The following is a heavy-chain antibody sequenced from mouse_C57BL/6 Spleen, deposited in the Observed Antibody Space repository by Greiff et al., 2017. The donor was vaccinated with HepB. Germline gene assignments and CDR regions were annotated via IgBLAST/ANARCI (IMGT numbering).Heavy chain of an antibody. CDR3: ARQQLTGTSWFAY. D-gene: IGHD4-1*01. Sequence: VQLKESGPGLVQPSQSLSITCTVSGFSLTSYGVHWVRQSPGKGLEWLGVIWSGGSTDYNAAFISRLSISKDNSKSQVFFKMNSLQADDTAIYYCARQQLTGTSWFAYWGQGTLVTVSA. CDR1: GFSLTSYG. J-gene: IGHJ3*01. CDR2: IWSGGST. V-gene: IGHV2-2*01.